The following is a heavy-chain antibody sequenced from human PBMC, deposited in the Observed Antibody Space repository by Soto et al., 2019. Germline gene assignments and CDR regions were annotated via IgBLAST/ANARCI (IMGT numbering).Heavy chain of an antibody. D-gene: IGHD4-17*01. CDR3: ARVRNPDYGDYFDY. V-gene: IGHV3-21*01. Sequence: GGSLRLSCAASGFTFSSYSMNWVRQAPGKGLEWVSSISSSSSYIYYADSVKGRFTISRDNAKNSLYLQMNSLRAEDTAVYYCARVRNPDYGDYFDYWGQGTLVTVSS. CDR2: ISSSSSYI. CDR1: GFTFSSYS. J-gene: IGHJ4*02.